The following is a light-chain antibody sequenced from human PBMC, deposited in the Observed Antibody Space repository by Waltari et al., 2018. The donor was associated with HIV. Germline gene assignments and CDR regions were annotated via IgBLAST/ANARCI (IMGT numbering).Light chain of an antibody. CDR1: RSNTGAGYA. CDR2: VNT. Sequence: QSVLPQPPSVSGAPGQRATISRTGSRSNTGAGYAVHWFQQLPGTAPKLLIYVNTNRPSGVPDRFSGSKSGTSASLAITGLQAEDEGDYYCQSYDSGLSAYVFGTGTKVTVL. J-gene: IGLJ1*01. CDR3: QSYDSGLSAYV. V-gene: IGLV1-40*01.